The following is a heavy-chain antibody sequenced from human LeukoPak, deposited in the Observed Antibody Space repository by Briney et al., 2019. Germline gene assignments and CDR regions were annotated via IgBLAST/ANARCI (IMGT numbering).Heavy chain of an antibody. CDR3: AKGGSYAPLDS. CDR1: GFTFSSYV. CDR2: INNGGDDT. D-gene: IGHD1-26*01. Sequence: GGSLRLSCAASGFTFSSYVMTWVRQAPGKGLEWVSAINNGGDDTIYTDSVRGRFTISRDNSKNTLYLQMNSLRADDTAVYFCAKGGSYAPLDSWGQGTLVTVSS. V-gene: IGHV3-23*01. J-gene: IGHJ4*02.